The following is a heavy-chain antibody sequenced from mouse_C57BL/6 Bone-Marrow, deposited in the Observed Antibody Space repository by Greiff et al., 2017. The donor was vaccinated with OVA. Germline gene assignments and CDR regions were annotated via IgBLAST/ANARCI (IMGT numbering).Heavy chain of an antibody. Sequence: EVQLQESGPGLVKPSQSLSLTCSVTGYSITSGYYWNWIRQFPGNKLEWMGYISYDGSNNYNPSLKNRISITRDTSKNQFFLKLNSVTTEDTATYYCAREPYSNYWYFDVWGTGTTVTVSS. D-gene: IGHD2-5*01. CDR2: ISYDGSN. CDR3: AREPYSNYWYFDV. J-gene: IGHJ1*03. V-gene: IGHV3-6*01. CDR1: GYSITSGYY.